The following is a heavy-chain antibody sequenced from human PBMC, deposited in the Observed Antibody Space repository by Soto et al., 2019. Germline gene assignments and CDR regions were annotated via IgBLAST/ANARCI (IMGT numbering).Heavy chain of an antibody. D-gene: IGHD2-15*01. CDR2: IYHSGST. V-gene: IGHV4-30-2*01. CDR1: GGSISSGGYS. Sequence: SETLSLTCAVSGGSISSGGYSWSWIRQPPGKGLEWIGYIYHSGSTYYNPSLKSRVTISVDRSKNQFSLKLSSVTAADTAVYYCARVGCSGGTCYSEKYYFDYWGQGTLVTVSS. J-gene: IGHJ4*02. CDR3: ARVGCSGGTCYSEKYYFDY.